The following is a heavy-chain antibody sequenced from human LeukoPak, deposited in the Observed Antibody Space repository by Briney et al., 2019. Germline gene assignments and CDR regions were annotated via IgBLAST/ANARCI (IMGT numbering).Heavy chain of an antibody. V-gene: IGHV3-23*01. CDR2: IHSGGGT. J-gene: IGHJ4*02. D-gene: IGHD3-16*01. CDR3: AKGPQGD. CDR1: GFTLTNYS. Sequence: GGSLILSCPAAGFTLTNYSINWVRQTPGKGLEWVSAIHSGGGTYYADSVKGRFTISRDNSKNTLYLQVNSLRAEDLAVYYCAKGPQGDWGKGALVTVSS.